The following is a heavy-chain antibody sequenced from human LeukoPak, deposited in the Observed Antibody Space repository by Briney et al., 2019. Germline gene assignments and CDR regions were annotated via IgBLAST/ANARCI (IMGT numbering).Heavy chain of an antibody. J-gene: IGHJ4*02. CDR1: GFTFSSYW. CDR3: AREATYYYDSSGYYYFDY. CDR2: IKQDGSEK. Sequence: GGSLRLSCAASGFTFSSYWMSWVRQAPGKGLEWVANIKQDGSEKYYVDSVKGLFTISRDNAKNSLYLQMNSLRAEDTAVYYCAREATYYYDSSGYYYFDYWGQGTLVTVSS. V-gene: IGHV3-7*01. D-gene: IGHD3-22*01.